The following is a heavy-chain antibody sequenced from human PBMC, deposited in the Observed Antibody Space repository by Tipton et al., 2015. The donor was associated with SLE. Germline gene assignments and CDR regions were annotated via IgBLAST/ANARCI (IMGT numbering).Heavy chain of an antibody. CDR2: IYYSGST. V-gene: IGHV4-59*12. CDR1: GGSISSYY. CDR3: ASRYRSIEGYFQH. J-gene: IGHJ1*01. D-gene: IGHD3-16*02. Sequence: TLSLTCTVSGGSISSYYWSWIRQPPGKGLEWIGYIYYSGSTNYNPSLKSRVTISVDTSKNQLSLKLSSVTAADTAVYYCASRYRSIEGYFQHWGQGTLVTVSS.